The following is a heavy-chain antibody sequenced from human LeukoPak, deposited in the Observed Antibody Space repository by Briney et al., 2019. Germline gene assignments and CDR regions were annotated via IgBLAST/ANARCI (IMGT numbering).Heavy chain of an antibody. CDR3: PRDEEPALTTGTDAFDI. CDR2: ISSSGSTI. J-gene: IGHJ3*02. D-gene: IGHD4-17*01. V-gene: IGHV3-48*03. CDR1: GFTFSSYE. Sequence: QSGGSLRLSCAASGFTFSSYEMNWVRQAPGKGLEWVSYISSSGSTIYYADSVKGRFTISRDNAKNSLYLQMNSLRAEDTAVYYCPRDEEPALTTGTDAFDIWGQGTMVTVSS.